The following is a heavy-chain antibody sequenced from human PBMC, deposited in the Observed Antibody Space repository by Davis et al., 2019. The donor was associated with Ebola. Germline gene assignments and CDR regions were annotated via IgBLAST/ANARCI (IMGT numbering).Heavy chain of an antibody. CDR2: VHHSGIT. CDR3: ARGLVVPVALLNHMDV. Sequence: MPSETLSLTCSVSGGSVNNGHYYWNWIRQPPGKGLEWIGYVHHSGITNFDPSLNRRITISLDTSKNQLSLEMSPVTPADTAMYYCARGLVVPVALLNHMDVWGEGTMVTVSS. CDR1: GGSVNNGHYY. J-gene: IGHJ6*03. V-gene: IGHV4-61*01. D-gene: IGHD2-21*01.